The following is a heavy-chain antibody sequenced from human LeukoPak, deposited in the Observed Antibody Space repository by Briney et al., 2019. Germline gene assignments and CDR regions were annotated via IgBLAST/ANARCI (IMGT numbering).Heavy chain of an antibody. CDR2: ISAYNGNT. CDR3: ARDGDDFWSRYYTPLDAFDI. Sequence: ASLKVSCKASGYTFTSYGISWVRQAPGQGLEWMGWISAYNGNTNYTQKLQGRVTMTTDTSTSTAYMELRSLRSDDTDVSYCARDGDDFWSRYYTPLDAFDIWGQGTMVTVSS. J-gene: IGHJ3*02. CDR1: GYTFTSYG. D-gene: IGHD3-3*01. V-gene: IGHV1-18*01.